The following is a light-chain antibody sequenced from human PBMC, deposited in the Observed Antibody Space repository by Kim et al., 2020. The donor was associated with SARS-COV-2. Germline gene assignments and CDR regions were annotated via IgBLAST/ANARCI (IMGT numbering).Light chain of an antibody. CDR1: SSGGGSDNL. CDR3: CSYAGSSTLL. CDR2: EVS. Sequence: GESVTIACTGTSSGGGSDNLVSWYQQHAGKAPKLMIYEVSKRPSGVSNRCAGCKSGKTASLTVSGLQAEDEADYCCCSYAGSSTLLFGGGTQLTVL. V-gene: IGLV2-23*02. J-gene: IGLJ2*01.